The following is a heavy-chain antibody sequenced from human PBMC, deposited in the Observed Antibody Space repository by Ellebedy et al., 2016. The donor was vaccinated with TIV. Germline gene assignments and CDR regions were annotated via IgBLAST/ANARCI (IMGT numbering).Heavy chain of an antibody. V-gene: IGHV3-30-3*01. CDR2: ISRDGSNE. CDR3: AKDVAPPLMLASHTWGKWLDP. Sequence: GGSLRLSXAASGFTFSSHTMHWVRQAPGKGLEWVAVISRDGSNENYADSVWGRFTISRDNSRNTLYVQMNNLRAEDTAVYYCAKDVAPPLMLASHTWGKWLDPWGQGTLVTVSS. CDR1: GFTFSSHT. J-gene: IGHJ5*02. D-gene: IGHD3-3*02.